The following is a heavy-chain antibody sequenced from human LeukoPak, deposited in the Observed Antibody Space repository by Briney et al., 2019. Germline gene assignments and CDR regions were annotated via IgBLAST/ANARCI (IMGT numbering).Heavy chain of an antibody. CDR1: GFTFSSYE. CDR3: ARGEASSSWLVDY. J-gene: IGHJ4*02. D-gene: IGHD6-13*01. CDR2: ISSSSSYT. Sequence: GGSLRLSCAASGFTFSSYEMNWVRQAPGKGLEWVSYISSSSSYTNYADSVKGRFTISRDNAKNSLYLQMNSLRAEDTAVCYCARGEASSSWLVDYWGQGTLVTVSS. V-gene: IGHV3-21*05.